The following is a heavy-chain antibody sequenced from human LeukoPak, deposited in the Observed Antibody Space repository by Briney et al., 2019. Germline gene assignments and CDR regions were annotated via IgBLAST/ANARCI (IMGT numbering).Heavy chain of an antibody. J-gene: IGHJ6*01. V-gene: IGHV3-33*01. CDR3: AGDSAPYYYDSSGYYYGMDV. CDR1: GFTFSSYG. CDR2: IWYDGSNK. Sequence: PGRSLRLSCAASGFTFSSYGMHWVRQAPGKGLEWVAVIWYDGSNKYYADSVKGRFTISRDNSKNTLYLQMNSLRAEDTAVYYCAGDSAPYYYDSSGYYYGMDVWGQGTTVTVSS. D-gene: IGHD3-22*01.